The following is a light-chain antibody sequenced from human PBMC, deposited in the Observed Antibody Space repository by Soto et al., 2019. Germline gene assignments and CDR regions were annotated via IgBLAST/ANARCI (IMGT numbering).Light chain of an antibody. J-gene: IGLJ1*01. V-gene: IGLV2-14*01. CDR1: SSDVGGYNY. Sequence: SVLPQPASVCGSPGQSITISCTGTSSDVGGYNYVSWYQQHPGKAPKLMIYDVSNRPSGVSNRFSGSKSGNTASLTISGLQAEDEADYYCSSYTSSSTLYVFGTGTKVTVL. CDR3: SSYTSSSTLYV. CDR2: DVS.